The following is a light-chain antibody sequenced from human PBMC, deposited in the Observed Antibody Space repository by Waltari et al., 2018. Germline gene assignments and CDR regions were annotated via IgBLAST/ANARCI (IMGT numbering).Light chain of an antibody. CDR3: NSRDSSGNHLL. V-gene: IGLV3-19*01. CDR1: SLRSYN. Sequence: SSEVTQDPAVSVALGQTVRITCQGDSLRSYNASWYQQKPGQAPVLVTYGKNNRPSGIPDRFSGSTSGNTASLTITGAQAEDEADYYCNSRDSSGNHLLFGGGTKLTVL. CDR2: GKN. J-gene: IGLJ2*01.